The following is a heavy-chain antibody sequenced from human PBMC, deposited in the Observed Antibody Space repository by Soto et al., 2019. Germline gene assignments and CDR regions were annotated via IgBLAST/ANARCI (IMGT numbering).Heavy chain of an antibody. CDR2: IFYTGIT. Sequence: PSETLSLTCAVSGGSISSSSYYWGWIRQPPGKGLEWIGSIFYTGITYYNPSLKSRLTISVDTSKNQFSLKLSSVTAADTAVYYCARPPTANLDAFDIWGQGTTVTVSS. D-gene: IGHD7-27*01. CDR3: ARPPTANLDAFDI. V-gene: IGHV4-39*01. J-gene: IGHJ3*02. CDR1: GGSISSSSYY.